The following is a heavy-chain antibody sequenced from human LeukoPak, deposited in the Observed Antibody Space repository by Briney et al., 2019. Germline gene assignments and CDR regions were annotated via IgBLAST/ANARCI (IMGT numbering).Heavy chain of an antibody. CDR3: ARDGSIVSSSWYLVGAFDI. CDR2: INPSGGST. V-gene: IGHV1-46*01. J-gene: IGHJ3*02. CDR1: AYTFTSYY. Sequence: GASVRVSCKASAYTFTSYYMHWVRQAPGQGLEWMGIINPSGGSTSYAQKFQGRVTMTRDMSTSTVYMELSSLRSEDTAVYYCARDGSIVSSSWYLVGAFDIWGQGTMVTVSS. D-gene: IGHD6-13*01.